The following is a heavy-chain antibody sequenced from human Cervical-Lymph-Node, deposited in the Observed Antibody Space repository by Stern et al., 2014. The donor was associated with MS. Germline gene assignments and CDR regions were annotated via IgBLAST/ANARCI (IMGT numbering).Heavy chain of an antibody. J-gene: IGHJ6*02. Sequence: QVQLGQWGAGLLKPSETLSLTCGVYGGSFSGYYWTWIRQPPGKGLEWIGEINYSGRTNYNPSLKSRVTISVATSKNQFSLTLRSVTAADTAVYYCARGHPTYGSGYYYFMDVWGQGTTVTVSS. D-gene: IGHD3-10*01. CDR3: ARGHPTYGSGYYYFMDV. CDR2: INYSGRT. V-gene: IGHV4-34*01. CDR1: GGSFSGYY.